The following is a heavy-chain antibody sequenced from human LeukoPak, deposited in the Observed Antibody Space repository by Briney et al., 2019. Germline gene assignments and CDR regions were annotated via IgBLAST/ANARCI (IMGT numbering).Heavy chain of an antibody. J-gene: IGHJ4*02. V-gene: IGHV3-7*03. CDR1: GFTFSSYW. CDR3: AKDVDSSSWYYFDY. CDR2: IKQDGSEK. D-gene: IGHD6-13*01. Sequence: GGSLRLSCAASGFTFSSYWMNWVRQAPGKGLEWVASIKQDGSEKYYVDSVKGRFTISRDDAKNSVYLQMNSLRAEDTAVYYCAKDVDSSSWYYFDYWGQGTLVTVSS.